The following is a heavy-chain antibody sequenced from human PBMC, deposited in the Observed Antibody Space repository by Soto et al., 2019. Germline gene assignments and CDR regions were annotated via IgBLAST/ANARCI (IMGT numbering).Heavy chain of an antibody. D-gene: IGHD4-17*01. J-gene: IGHJ4*01. V-gene: IGHV4-39*01. CDR1: GGSVTNSSYY. CDR2: VYYRGRS. CDR3: VSQRTTVPTQAYFD. Sequence: PSETLSLTCTVSGGSVTNSSYYWGWIRQSPGKGLEWTGSVYYRGRSYSKSSVKSRVTISVDTSKNRFSLSLNSVTASDTAVYFCVSQRTTVPTQAYFD.